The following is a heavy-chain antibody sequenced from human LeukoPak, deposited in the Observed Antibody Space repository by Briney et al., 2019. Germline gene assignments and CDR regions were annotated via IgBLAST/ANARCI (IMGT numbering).Heavy chain of an antibody. D-gene: IGHD2-2*01. CDR1: GFTVSSNY. CDR3: ARDRISDLYCSSTGCSTGHHYYYYYMDV. J-gene: IGHJ6*03. V-gene: IGHV3-53*01. Sequence: SGGSLRLSCAASGFTVSSNYMSWVRQAPGKGLEWVSVIYSGGSTYYADSVRGRFTISRDNSKNTLYLQMNSLRAEDTAVYYCARDRISDLYCSSTGCSTGHHYYYYYMDVWGKGTTVTVSS. CDR2: IYSGGST.